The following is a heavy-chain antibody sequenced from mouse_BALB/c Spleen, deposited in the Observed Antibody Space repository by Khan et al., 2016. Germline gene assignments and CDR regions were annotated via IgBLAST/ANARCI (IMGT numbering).Heavy chain of an antibody. CDR2: INPSTGYT. Sequence: QGQLKQSGAELARPGASVKLSCKASGYTFTSSWMHWVKQRPGQGLEWIGYINPSTGYTEYNQKFKNKATLTADTSSSTAYGQLSSLTSEESAVYYGAGLEGSGPWFDNCRRGTQVTVSA. J-gene: IGHJ3*01. CDR3: AGLEGSGPWFDN. CDR1: GYTFTSSW. V-gene: IGHV1-4*01. D-gene: IGHD3-1*01.